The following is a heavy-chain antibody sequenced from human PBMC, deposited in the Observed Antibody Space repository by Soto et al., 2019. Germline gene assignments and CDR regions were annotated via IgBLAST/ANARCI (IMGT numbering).Heavy chain of an antibody. CDR1: GFTFSSYS. D-gene: IGHD6-19*01. J-gene: IGHJ4*02. Sequence: GGSLRLSCAASGFTFSSYSMNWVRQAPGKGLEWVSSISCSSSYIYYADSVKGRFTISRDNAKNSLYLQMNSLRAEDTAVYYCARDQVGGQWLVLSDYWGQGTLVTVSS. CDR3: ARDQVGGQWLVLSDY. V-gene: IGHV3-21*01. CDR2: ISCSSSYI.